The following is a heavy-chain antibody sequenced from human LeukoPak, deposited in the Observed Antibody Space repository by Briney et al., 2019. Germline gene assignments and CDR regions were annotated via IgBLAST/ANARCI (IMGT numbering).Heavy chain of an antibody. CDR1: GGSISSYY. J-gene: IGHJ4*02. CDR2: TYYSGST. D-gene: IGHD1-14*01. CDR3: ARDAGLSGMNYFDY. Sequence: SETLSLTCTVSGGSISSYYWSWIRQPPGKGLEWIGYTYYSGSTNYNPSLKSRVTISVDTSKNQFSLKLSSVTAADTAVYYCARDAGLSGMNYFDYWGQGTLVTVSS. V-gene: IGHV4-59*01.